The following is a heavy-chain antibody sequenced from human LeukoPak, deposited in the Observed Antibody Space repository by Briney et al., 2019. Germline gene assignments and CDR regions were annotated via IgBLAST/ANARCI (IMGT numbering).Heavy chain of an antibody. V-gene: IGHV1-69*04. J-gene: IGHJ5*02. D-gene: IGHD3-3*01. CDR1: GGTFSSYA. CDR3: ARGQSSNFWSGHPGDWFDP. CDR2: IIPILGIA. Sequence: ASVKVSCKASGGTFSSYAISWVRQAPGQGLEWMGRIIPILGIANYAQKFQGRVTITADKSTSTAYMELSSLRSEDTAVYYCARGQSSNFWSGHPGDWFDPWGQGTLVTVSS.